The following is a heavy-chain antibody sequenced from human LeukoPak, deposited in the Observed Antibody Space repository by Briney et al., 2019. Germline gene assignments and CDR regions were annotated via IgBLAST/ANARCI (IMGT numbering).Heavy chain of an antibody. CDR1: GYTFTSYG. V-gene: IGHV1-18*01. Sequence: EASVKVSCKASGYTFTSYGISWVRQAPGQGLEWMGWISAYNGNTNYAQKLQGRVTMTTDTSTSTAYMELRSLRSDATAVYYGARDTSSSWFHPWGQGTPVTVSS. D-gene: IGHD6-13*01. J-gene: IGHJ5*01. CDR3: ARDTSSSWFHP. CDR2: ISAYNGNT.